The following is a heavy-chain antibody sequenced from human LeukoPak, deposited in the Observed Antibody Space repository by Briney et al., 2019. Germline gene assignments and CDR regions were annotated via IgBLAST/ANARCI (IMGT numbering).Heavy chain of an antibody. CDR3: ASSVRGATEYYFDY. J-gene: IGHJ4*02. D-gene: IGHD1-26*01. CDR1: GFTVSSNY. V-gene: IGHV3-53*01. Sequence: GGSLRLSCAASGFTVSSNYMSWVRQAPGKGLEWVSVIYSGGSTYYAGSVKGRFTISRDNSKNTLYLQMNSLRAEDTAVYYCASSVRGATEYYFDYWGQGTLVTVSS. CDR2: IYSGGST.